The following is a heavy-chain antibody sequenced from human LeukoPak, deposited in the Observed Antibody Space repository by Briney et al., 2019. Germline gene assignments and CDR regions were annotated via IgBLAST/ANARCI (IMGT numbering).Heavy chain of an antibody. CDR2: IIPIFGTA. CDR1: GGTFSSYA. V-gene: IGHV1-69*13. D-gene: IGHD1-26*01. Sequence: GASVKVSCKASGGTFSSYAISWVRQAPGQGLEWMGGIIPIFGTANYAQKFQGRVTITADESTSIAYMELSSLRSEDTAVYYCARDFNGGSYNIWGQGTMVTVSS. J-gene: IGHJ3*02. CDR3: ARDFNGGSYNI.